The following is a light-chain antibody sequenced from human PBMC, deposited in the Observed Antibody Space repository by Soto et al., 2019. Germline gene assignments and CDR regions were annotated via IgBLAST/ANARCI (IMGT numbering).Light chain of an antibody. J-gene: IGKJ5*01. V-gene: IGKV3-15*01. CDR3: QQYNNWPPYT. Sequence: EIVMTQSPATQSVSPGERATLSCRASQSVSSNLAWYQQKPGQAPRLLIYGASTRATGIPARFSGSGSGTDFTLTISSLQSEDFAVYYCQQYNNWPPYTFGQGTRLEIK. CDR2: GAS. CDR1: QSVSSN.